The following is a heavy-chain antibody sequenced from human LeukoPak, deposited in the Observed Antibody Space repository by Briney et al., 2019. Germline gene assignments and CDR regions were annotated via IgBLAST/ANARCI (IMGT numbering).Heavy chain of an antibody. CDR3: ARRLGDRLLRFGGDAFDI. V-gene: IGHV3-23*01. J-gene: IGHJ3*02. Sequence: GGSLRLSCTASGFNFGDYGLSWVRQAPGKGLEWVSSISGSGTSTYYADSVKGRFTISRDNSKNTLYLQMNSLRAEDTAVYYCARRLGDRLLRFGGDAFDIWGQETMVTVSS. D-gene: IGHD3-10*01. CDR2: ISGSGTST. CDR1: GFNFGDYG.